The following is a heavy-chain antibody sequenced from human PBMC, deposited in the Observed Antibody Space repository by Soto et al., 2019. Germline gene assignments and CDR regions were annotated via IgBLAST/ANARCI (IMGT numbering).Heavy chain of an antibody. J-gene: IGHJ4*02. CDR1: GFTFSSYA. V-gene: IGHV3-23*01. CDR3: AKEGDGYNYVSYFDY. D-gene: IGHD5-12*01. Sequence: GGSLRLSCASSGFTFSSYAMSWVRQAPGKGLEWVSAISGSGGSTYYADSVKGRFTISRDNSKNTLYLQMNSLRAEDTAVYYCAKEGDGYNYVSYFDYWGQGTLVTVSS. CDR2: ISGSGGST.